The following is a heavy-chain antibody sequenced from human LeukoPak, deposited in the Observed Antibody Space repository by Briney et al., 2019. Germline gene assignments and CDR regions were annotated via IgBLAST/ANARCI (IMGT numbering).Heavy chain of an antibody. Sequence: SETLSLTCTVSGGSISSYYWSWIRQPAGKGLEWIGRIYTSGSTNYNPSLKSRVTMSVDTSKNQFSLKLSSVTAADTAVYYRARDCSGGSCCSGGIDYWGQGTLVTVSS. CDR1: GGSISSYY. V-gene: IGHV4-4*07. CDR3: ARDCSGGSCCSGGIDY. D-gene: IGHD2-15*01. J-gene: IGHJ4*02. CDR2: IYTSGST.